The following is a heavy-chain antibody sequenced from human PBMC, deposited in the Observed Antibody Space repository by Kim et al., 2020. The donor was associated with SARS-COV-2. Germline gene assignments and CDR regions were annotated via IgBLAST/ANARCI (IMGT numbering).Heavy chain of an antibody. V-gene: IGHV6-1*01. J-gene: IGHJ4*02. D-gene: IGHD6-13*01. Sequence: YTVPGKSRITITPDTSTNQFSLQLNSVTPEDTAVYYCARDKYSSSWSFDYWGQGTLVTVSS. CDR3: ARDKYSSSWSFDY.